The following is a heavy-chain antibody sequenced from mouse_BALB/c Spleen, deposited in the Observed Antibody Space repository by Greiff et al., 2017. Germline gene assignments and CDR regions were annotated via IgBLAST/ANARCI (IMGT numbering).Heavy chain of an antibody. J-gene: IGHJ4*01. CDR3: TRDYGRAMDY. V-gene: IGHV1-15*01. D-gene: IGHD1-1*01. CDR1: GYTFTDYE. CDR2: IDPETGGT. Sequence: QVHVKQSGAELVRPGASVTLSCKASGYTFTDYEMHWVKQTPVHGLEWIGAIDPETGGTAYNQKFKGKATLTADKSSSTAYMELRSLTSEDSAVYYCTRDYGRAMDYWGQGTSVTVSS.